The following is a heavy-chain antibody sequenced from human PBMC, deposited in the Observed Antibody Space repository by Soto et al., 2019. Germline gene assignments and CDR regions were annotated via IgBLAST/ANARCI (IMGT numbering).Heavy chain of an antibody. CDR3: ARQYYFGSGSYYNRPFDF. CDR2: INGGSGNT. J-gene: IGHJ4*02. D-gene: IGHD3-10*01. Sequence: GTSVKVSWEACGDALTRYAMQWVRQAPGQRLEWIGWINGGSGNTKYSQNFQGRVTITRDTSASTAYMELSSLRSEDTAVYYCARQYYFGSGSYYNRPFDFWGQGTLVIVSS. V-gene: IGHV1-3*01. CDR1: GDALTRYA.